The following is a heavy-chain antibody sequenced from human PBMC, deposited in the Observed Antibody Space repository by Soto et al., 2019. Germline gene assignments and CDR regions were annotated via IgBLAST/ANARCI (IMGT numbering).Heavy chain of an antibody. CDR1: GYSFSTNW. V-gene: IGHV5-51*01. J-gene: IGHJ1*01. D-gene: IGHD6-13*01. CDR2: IYPGDSDT. Sequence: LKISCKGSGYSFSTNWIGWVRQMPGKGLEWMGIIYPGDSDTRYSPSFEGQVAISADKSINTAYLQWSSLKASDTAMYYCARHSGIVTDGTEWGQGTLVTVSS. CDR3: ARHSGIVTDGTE.